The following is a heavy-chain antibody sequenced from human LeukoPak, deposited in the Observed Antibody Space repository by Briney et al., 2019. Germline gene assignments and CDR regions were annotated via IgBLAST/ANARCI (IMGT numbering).Heavy chain of an antibody. D-gene: IGHD6-13*01. Sequence: GASVKVSCKASGYTFTSYGISWVRQAPGQGLEWMGWISAYNGNTNYAQKLQGRVTMTTDTSTSTAYMELRSLRSDDTAVYYCARTRLAAADYYYYMDVWGKGITVTVSS. CDR1: GYTFTSYG. CDR2: ISAYNGNT. CDR3: ARTRLAAADYYYYMDV. J-gene: IGHJ6*03. V-gene: IGHV1-18*01.